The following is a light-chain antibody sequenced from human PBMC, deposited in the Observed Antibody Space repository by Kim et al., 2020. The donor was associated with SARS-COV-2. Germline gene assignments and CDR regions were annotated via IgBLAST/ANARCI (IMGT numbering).Light chain of an antibody. V-gene: IGKV1-5*01. Sequence: VGDRVTTTCPASQSIRSWLGWYQQKPGKAPKVLIYDASSVESGVPSRFSGSGSGTEFTLTISSLQPDDFATYYCQQYNSHSPSWTFGQGTKVDIK. J-gene: IGKJ1*01. CDR2: DAS. CDR1: QSIRSW. CDR3: QQYNSHSPSWT.